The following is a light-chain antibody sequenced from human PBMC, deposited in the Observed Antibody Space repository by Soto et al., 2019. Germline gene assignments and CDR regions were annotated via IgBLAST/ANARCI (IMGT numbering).Light chain of an antibody. CDR1: QSVSSN. V-gene: IGKV3-15*01. J-gene: IGKJ4*01. CDR2: GAS. Sequence: EFVLTQSPGTLSLSPGERATLSCRASQSVSSNLAWHQQRPGQAPRLLICGASTRATDIPARFSGSGSGTEFTLTISSVQSEDFALYYCQQYNNWPLTFGGGTKVDIK. CDR3: QQYNNWPLT.